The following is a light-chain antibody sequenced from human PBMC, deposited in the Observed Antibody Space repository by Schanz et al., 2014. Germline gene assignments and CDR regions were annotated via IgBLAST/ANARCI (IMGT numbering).Light chain of an antibody. CDR2: LGS. Sequence: DIVMTQSPLSLPVTPGEPASISCRSSQSLLHSYGYNFLDWYLQKPGQSPQLLIYLGSNRASGVPDRFSGSGSGTDFTLKISRVEAEDVGVYYCMQGAHWPLYTFGQGTKLEIK. CDR3: MQGAHWPLYT. J-gene: IGKJ2*01. CDR1: QSLLHSYGYNF. V-gene: IGKV2-28*01.